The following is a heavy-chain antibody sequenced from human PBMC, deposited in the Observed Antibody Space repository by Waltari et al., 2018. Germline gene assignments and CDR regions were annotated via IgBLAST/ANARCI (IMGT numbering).Heavy chain of an antibody. Sequence: QVQLVESGGGVVQPGGSLRLYCAASGLTFSSYGMHWVRQAPGKGLEWVAFIRYDGSNKYYADSVKGRFTISRDNSKNTLYLQMNSLRAEDTAVYYCANKGSYDSSGFFYPQDYWGQGTLVTVSS. CDR3: ANKGSYDSSGFFYPQDY. V-gene: IGHV3-30*02. CDR1: GLTFSSYG. CDR2: IRYDGSNK. J-gene: IGHJ4*02. D-gene: IGHD3-22*01.